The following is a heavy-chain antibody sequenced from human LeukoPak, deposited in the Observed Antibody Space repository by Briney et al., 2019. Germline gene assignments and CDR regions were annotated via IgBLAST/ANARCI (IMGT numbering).Heavy chain of an antibody. CDR1: GFTFSSYS. J-gene: IGHJ4*02. CDR3: ARDPDRHLFDY. V-gene: IGHV3-21*01. Sequence: GGSLRLSCAASGFTFSSYSMNWVRQAPGKGLEWVSSISSSSSYIYYADSVKGRFTISRDNAKNSLYLQMNSLRAEDTAVYYCARDPDRHLFDYWGQGTLVTVSS. CDR2: ISSSSSYI.